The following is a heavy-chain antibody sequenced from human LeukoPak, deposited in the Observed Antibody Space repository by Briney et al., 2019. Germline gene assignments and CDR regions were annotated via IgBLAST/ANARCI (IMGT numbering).Heavy chain of an antibody. CDR2: IYSGGNT. D-gene: IGHD3-22*01. J-gene: IGHJ4*02. CDR3: ARDGWGYYDSSGYHDY. CDR1: GFTVSSNY. V-gene: IGHV3-66*01. Sequence: GGSLRLSCAASGFTVSSNYMSWVRQAPGKGLEWVSVIYSGGNTYYADSVKGRFTISRDNSKNTLYLQMNSLRAEDTAVYYCARDGWGYYDSSGYHDYWGQGTLVTVSS.